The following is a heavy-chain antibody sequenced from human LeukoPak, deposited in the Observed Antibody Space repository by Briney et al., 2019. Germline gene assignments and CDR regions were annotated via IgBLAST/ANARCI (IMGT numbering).Heavy chain of an antibody. CDR2: ISGSGGST. CDR1: GFTFSSYA. J-gene: IGHJ2*01. Sequence: GGSLRLSCAAFGFTFSSYAMSWVRQAPGKGLEWVSAISGSGGSTYYADSVKGRFTISRDNSKNTLYLQMNSLRAEDTAVYYCAKTREWFGDLRWYFDLWGRGTLVTVSS. D-gene: IGHD3-10*01. CDR3: AKTREWFGDLRWYFDL. V-gene: IGHV3-23*01.